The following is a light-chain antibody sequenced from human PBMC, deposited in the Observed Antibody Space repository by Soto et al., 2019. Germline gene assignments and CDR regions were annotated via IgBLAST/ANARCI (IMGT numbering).Light chain of an antibody. CDR1: SSDGGGYNY. CDR2: DVS. V-gene: IGLV2-8*01. J-gene: IGLJ2*01. CDR3: TSYAGINTLK. Sequence: QSALTQPPSAAGSPGQSVTISCTGTSSDGGGYNYVSWYNKHPGKAPKLRIYDVSKRPSGVPDRFSSSKSGNTGSLTVYGLQAEDESEYYCTSYAGINTLKFGGRPELTV.